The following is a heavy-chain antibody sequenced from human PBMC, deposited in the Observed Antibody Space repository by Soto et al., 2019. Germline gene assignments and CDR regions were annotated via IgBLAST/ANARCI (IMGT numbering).Heavy chain of an antibody. D-gene: IGHD5-18*01. Sequence: PGGSLRLSCAASGFTVSSNYMSWVRQAPGKGLEWVSVIWTDGTTYYADSVKGRFTISRDNAKNTLYLHMNSLRAEDTAVYYCARDWIPESPGAEYLLHWGKGTRVTVS. CDR3: ARDWIPESPGAEYLLH. CDR2: IWTDGTT. CDR1: GFTVSSNY. V-gene: IGHV3-53*01. J-gene: IGHJ1*01.